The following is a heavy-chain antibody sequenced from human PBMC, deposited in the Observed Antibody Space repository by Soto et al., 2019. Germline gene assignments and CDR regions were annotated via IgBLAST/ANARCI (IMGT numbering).Heavy chain of an antibody. Sequence: SGPTLVNPTETLTLTCTVSGFSLNNARMGVSWIRQPPGKALEWLAHIFSNDEKSYSTSLKSRLTISKDTSKSRVVLSLTNMDPVDTATYYCARIGQLHVVPYMDVWGTGTPVTVSS. J-gene: IGHJ6*03. D-gene: IGHD5-18*01. CDR1: GFSLNNARMG. V-gene: IGHV2-26*01. CDR3: ARIGQLHVVPYMDV. CDR2: IFSNDEK.